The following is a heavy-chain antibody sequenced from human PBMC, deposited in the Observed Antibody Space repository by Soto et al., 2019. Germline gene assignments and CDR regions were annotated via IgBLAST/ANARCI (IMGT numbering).Heavy chain of an antibody. CDR2: IYYSGST. CDR1: GGSISSSSYY. J-gene: IGHJ6*02. CDR3: ARHLMATITPKHYGMHX. V-gene: IGHV4-39*01. D-gene: IGHD5-12*01. Sequence: SETLSVTLTVSGGSISSSSYYWGWIRQPPGKGVEGIGSIYYSGSTYYDPSLKSRVTISVETSKNQFSLKLSSVTAADTAVYYRARHLMATITPKHYGMHXWGQVTTFTAS.